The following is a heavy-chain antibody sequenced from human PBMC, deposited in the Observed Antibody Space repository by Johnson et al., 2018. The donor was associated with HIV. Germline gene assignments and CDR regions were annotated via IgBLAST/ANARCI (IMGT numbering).Heavy chain of an antibody. V-gene: IGHV3-30*04. CDR2: ISYDGSNK. Sequence: QVQLVESGVGVVQPGRSLRLSCAASGFTFSSYAMHWVRQAPGKGLEWVAVISYDGSNKYYADSVKGRFTISRDNSKNTLYLQMNSLRAEDTAVYYCAKSIAAAGTNAFDIWGQGTMVTVSS. D-gene: IGHD6-13*01. CDR3: AKSIAAAGTNAFDI. CDR1: GFTFSSYA. J-gene: IGHJ3*02.